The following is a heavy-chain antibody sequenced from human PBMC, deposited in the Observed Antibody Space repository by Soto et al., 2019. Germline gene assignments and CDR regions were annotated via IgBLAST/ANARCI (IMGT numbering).Heavy chain of an antibody. CDR3: ARQQQWLVPDWFDP. J-gene: IGHJ5*02. CDR2: IYYSGST. Sequence: QLQLQESGPGLVKPSETLSLTCTVSGGSISSSSYYWGWIRQPPGKGLEWIGSIYYSGSTYYNPSLKSRVTISVDTSKNQFSLKLSSVTAADTAVYYCARQQQWLVPDWFDPWGQGTLVTVSS. D-gene: IGHD6-19*01. CDR1: GGSISSSSYY. V-gene: IGHV4-39*01.